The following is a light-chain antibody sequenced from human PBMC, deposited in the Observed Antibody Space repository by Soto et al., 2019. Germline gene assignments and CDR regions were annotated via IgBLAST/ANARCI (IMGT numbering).Light chain of an antibody. CDR3: QQYISVSLLT. CDR2: RAS. Sequence: DIQMTQSPSTLSASVGDRVTITCRASQSISNWLAWYQQKPGKVPKLLIYRASTLESGVPSRFSGSGSGTEFTLTISSLQPDDFSTYYCQQYISVSLLTFGGGTKVEIK. CDR1: QSISNW. J-gene: IGKJ4*01. V-gene: IGKV1-5*03.